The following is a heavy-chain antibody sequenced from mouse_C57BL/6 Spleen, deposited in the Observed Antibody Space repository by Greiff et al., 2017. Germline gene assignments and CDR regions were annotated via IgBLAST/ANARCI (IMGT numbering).Heavy chain of an antibody. CDR1: GYSITSGYY. D-gene: IGHD2-2*01. CDR3: ADYGYDWYFDV. J-gene: IGHJ1*03. V-gene: IGHV3-6*01. Sequence: VQLKQSGPGLVKPSQSLSLTCSVTGYSITSGYYWNWIRQFPGNKLEWMGYISYDGSNNYNPSLKNRISITRDTSKNQFFLKLNSVTTEDTATYYCADYGYDWYFDVWGTGTTVTVSS. CDR2: ISYDGSN.